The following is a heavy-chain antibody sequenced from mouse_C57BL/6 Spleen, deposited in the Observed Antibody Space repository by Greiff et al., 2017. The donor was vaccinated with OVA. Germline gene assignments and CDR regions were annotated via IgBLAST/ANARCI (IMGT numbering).Heavy chain of an antibody. V-gene: IGHV1-72*01. CDR1: GYTFTSYW. D-gene: IGHD1-1*01. Sequence: VQLQQPGAELVKPGASVKLSCKASGYTFTSYWMHWVKQRPGRGLEWIGRIDPNSGGTKYNEKFKSKATLTVDKPSSTAYMQLSSLTSEDSAVYYCARKAPPFITTVVANFDYWGQGTTLTVSS. CDR3: ARKAPPFITTVVANFDY. J-gene: IGHJ2*01. CDR2: IDPNSGGT.